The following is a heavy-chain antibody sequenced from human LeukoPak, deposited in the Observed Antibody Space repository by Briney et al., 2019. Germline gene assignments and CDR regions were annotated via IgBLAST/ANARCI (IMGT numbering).Heavy chain of an antibody. D-gene: IGHD5-24*01. Sequence: PGGSLRLSCAASGFTFSSYSMNWVRQVPGKGLEWVSSISSSSSYIYYADSVKGRFTISRDNSRNTLYLQMNSLRAEDTAVYYCAKDWLWEMATRYYFDYWGQGTLVTVSS. CDR1: GFTFSSYS. CDR2: ISSSSSYI. J-gene: IGHJ4*02. V-gene: IGHV3-21*01. CDR3: AKDWLWEMATRYYFDY.